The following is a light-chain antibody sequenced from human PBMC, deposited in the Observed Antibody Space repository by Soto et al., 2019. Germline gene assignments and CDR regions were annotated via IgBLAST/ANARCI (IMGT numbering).Light chain of an antibody. CDR1: QSVSSN. J-gene: IGKJ2*01. CDR3: QQSHNWYT. CDR2: GAS. Sequence: EIVLTQSPGTLSLSPGERATLSCRASQSVSSNLAWYQQKPGQAPRFLIYGASTRATGIPARFSGSGSGTEFTLTINSLQSEDFAVYYCQQSHNWYTFGQGTKVDIK. V-gene: IGKV3-15*01.